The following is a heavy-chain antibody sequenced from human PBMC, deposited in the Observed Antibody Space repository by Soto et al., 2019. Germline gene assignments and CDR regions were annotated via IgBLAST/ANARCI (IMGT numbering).Heavy chain of an antibody. D-gene: IGHD2-15*01. V-gene: IGHV1-46*01. CDR2: INPSGGST. CDR3: ARGRGGSCYSVCYYYGMDV. Sequence: GASVKVSCKASGYTFTSYYMHWVRQAPGQGLEWMGIINPSGGSTSYAQKFQGRVTMTRDTSTSTDYMELTSLSAEDTAVYYCARGRGGSCYSVCYYYGMDVWGQGTTVTVSS. CDR1: GYTFTSYY. J-gene: IGHJ6*02.